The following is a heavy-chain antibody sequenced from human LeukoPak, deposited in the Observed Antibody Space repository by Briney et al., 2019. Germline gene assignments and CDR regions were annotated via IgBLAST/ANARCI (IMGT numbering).Heavy chain of an antibody. CDR2: ISSSSTHI. J-gene: IGHJ4*02. V-gene: IGHV3-21*01. D-gene: IGHD2-21*01. CDR3: ARGLCGGDCYDY. CDR1: GFTFSSYS. Sequence: GGSLRLSCAASGFTFSSYSINWVRQAPGKGLEWVSSISSSSTHIYYADSVKGRFTISRDDAKNSLYLQMNSLRAEDTALYYCARGLCGGDCYDYWGQGTLVTVSS.